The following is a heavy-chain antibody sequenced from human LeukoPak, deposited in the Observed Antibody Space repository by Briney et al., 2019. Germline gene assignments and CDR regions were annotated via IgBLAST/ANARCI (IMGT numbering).Heavy chain of an antibody. J-gene: IGHJ5*02. CDR1: GYTFTSYG. CDR3: ALLPAATDNWFDP. V-gene: IGHV1-18*01. CDR2: ISAYNGNT. D-gene: IGHD2-2*01. Sequence: ASVKVSCKASGYTFTSYGISWVRQAPGQGLEWMGWISAYNGNTNYAQKLQGRVTMTTDTSTGTAYMELRSLRSDDTAVYYCALLPAATDNWFDPWGQGTLVTVSS.